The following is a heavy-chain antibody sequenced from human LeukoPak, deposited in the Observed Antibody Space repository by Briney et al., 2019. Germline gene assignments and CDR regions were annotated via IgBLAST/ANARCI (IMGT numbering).Heavy chain of an antibody. CDR1: GFTFSSYG. Sequence: PGGSLRLSCAASGFTFSSYGMNWVRQAPGKGLEWVAVISYEGSNKYYADSVKGRFTISRDNSRDTLYLQMNSLRAEDTAVYYCARAGNYYGSGSFYYFDYWGQGTLVTVSS. J-gene: IGHJ4*02. CDR2: ISYEGSNK. V-gene: IGHV3-30*03. CDR3: ARAGNYYGSGSFYYFDY. D-gene: IGHD3-10*01.